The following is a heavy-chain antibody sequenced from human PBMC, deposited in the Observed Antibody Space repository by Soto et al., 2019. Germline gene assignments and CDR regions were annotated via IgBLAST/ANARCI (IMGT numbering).Heavy chain of an antibody. CDR2: ISYDGSNK. CDR1: GFTFSSYG. V-gene: IGHV3-30*18. CDR3: AKEQLRFLEKGGDYFDY. D-gene: IGHD3-3*01. Sequence: GGSLRLSCAASGFTFSSYGMHWVRQAPGKGLEWVAVISYDGSNKYYADSVKGRFTISRDNSKNTLYLQMNSLRAEDTAVYYCAKEQLRFLEKGGDYFDYWGQGTLVTVSS. J-gene: IGHJ4*02.